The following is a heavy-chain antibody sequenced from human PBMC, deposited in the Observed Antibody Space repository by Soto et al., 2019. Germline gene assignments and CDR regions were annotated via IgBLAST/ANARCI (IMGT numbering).Heavy chain of an antibody. CDR2: ISYDGSNK. CDR3: AKVSDVGATQDY. D-gene: IGHD1-26*01. CDR1: GFTFSSYG. Sequence: PGGSLRLSCAASGFTFSSYGMHWVRQAPGKGLEWVAVISYDGSNKYYADSVKGRFTISRDNSKNTLYLQMNSLRAEDTAVYYCAKVSDVGATQDYWGQGTLVTVPS. J-gene: IGHJ4*02. V-gene: IGHV3-30*18.